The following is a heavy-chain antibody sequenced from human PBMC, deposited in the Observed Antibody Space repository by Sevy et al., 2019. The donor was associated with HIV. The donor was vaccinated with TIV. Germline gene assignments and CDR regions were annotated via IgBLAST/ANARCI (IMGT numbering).Heavy chain of an antibody. Sequence: GGSLRLSCAASGFIFSYYGMHWVRQAPGKGLEWVAVIWYDGSNTIYADSVKGRFTISRDNSKNILYLQMNSLRDEDRAVYYCARVPHEIMLSGSYYLYWGQGTRVTVSS. D-gene: IGHD1-26*01. CDR3: ARVPHEIMLSGSYYLY. CDR1: GFIFSYYG. CDR2: IWYDGSNT. V-gene: IGHV3-33*01. J-gene: IGHJ4*02.